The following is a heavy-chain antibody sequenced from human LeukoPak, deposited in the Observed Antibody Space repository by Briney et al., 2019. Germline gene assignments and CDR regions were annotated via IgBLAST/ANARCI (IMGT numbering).Heavy chain of an antibody. V-gene: IGHV3-9*01. Sequence: GRSLRLSCAASGFTFDNHAMHWVRQAPGKGLEWVSGISWNSGSIGYADSVKGRFTISRDNAKNSLYLQMNSLRAEDTALYYCAKVHSSGWYMFNDWGQGTLVTVSS. J-gene: IGHJ4*02. CDR1: GFTFDNHA. CDR3: AKVHSSGWYMFND. D-gene: IGHD6-19*01. CDR2: ISWNSGSI.